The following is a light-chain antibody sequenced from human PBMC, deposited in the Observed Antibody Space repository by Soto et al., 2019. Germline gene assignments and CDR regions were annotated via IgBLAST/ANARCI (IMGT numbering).Light chain of an antibody. Sequence: DIQMTQSPSSLSASAGDRVTITCRASQSISSYLNWYQQKPGKAPKLLIYAASSLQSGVPSRFSGSGSGTDFTFTISSLQPEDFATYYCQQSYSMPRTFGPGTKVDIK. CDR2: AAS. V-gene: IGKV1-39*01. CDR1: QSISSY. J-gene: IGKJ3*01. CDR3: QQSYSMPRT.